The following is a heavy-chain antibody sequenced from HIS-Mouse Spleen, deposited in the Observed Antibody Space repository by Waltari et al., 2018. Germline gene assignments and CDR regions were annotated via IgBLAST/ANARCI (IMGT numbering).Heavy chain of an antibody. D-gene: IGHD6-13*01. CDR3: ARARNIAAAVSAEYFQH. Sequence: QVQLVQSGAEVKKPGASVKVSCKASGYTFTSYYMHWVRQAPGQGLEWMGIIDPGGGSTSYAQKFQGRVTMTRDTSTSTVYMELSSLRSEDTAVYYCARARNIAAAVSAEYFQHWGQGTLVTVSS. CDR1: GYTFTSYY. CDR2: IDPGGGST. V-gene: IGHV1-46*01. J-gene: IGHJ1*01.